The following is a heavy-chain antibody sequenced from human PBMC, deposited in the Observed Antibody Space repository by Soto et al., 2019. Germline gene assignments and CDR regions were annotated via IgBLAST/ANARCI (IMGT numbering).Heavy chain of an antibody. D-gene: IGHD4-17*01. J-gene: IGHJ4*02. V-gene: IGHV4-31*03. Sequence: SETLSLTCTVSGGSISTGGYYWTWIRQHPGKGLEWIGYIYYSGSTYYNPSLKSRVTISVDTSKNQFSLELSSVTAADTAVYYGARGLSVTLFDNWGQGTLVPVSS. CDR2: IYYSGST. CDR1: GGSISTGGYY. CDR3: ARGLSVTLFDN.